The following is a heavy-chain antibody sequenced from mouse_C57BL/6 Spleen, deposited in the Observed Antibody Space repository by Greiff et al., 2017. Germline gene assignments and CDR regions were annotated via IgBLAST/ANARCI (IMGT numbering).Heavy chain of an antibody. V-gene: IGHV1-81*01. CDR2: IYPRSGNT. D-gene: IGHD2-3*01. J-gene: IGHJ2*01. Sequence: VQVVESGAELARPGASVKLSCKASGYTFTSYGISWVKQRTGQGLEWIGEIYPRSGNTYYNEKFKGKATLTADKSSSTAYMELRSLTSEDSAVYFCARLGGYYDDWGQGTTLTVSS. CDR3: ARLGGYYDD. CDR1: GYTFTSYG.